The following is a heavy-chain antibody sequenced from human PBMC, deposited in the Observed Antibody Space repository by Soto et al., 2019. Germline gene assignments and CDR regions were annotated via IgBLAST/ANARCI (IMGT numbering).Heavy chain of an antibody. CDR3: ARDRDPIAAAGTEVYQYYGMDV. V-gene: IGHV1-46*01. D-gene: IGHD6-13*01. J-gene: IGHJ6*02. Sequence: ASVKVSCKASGYTFTSYYMHWVRQAPGQGLEWMGIINPSGGSTSYAQKFQGRVTMTRDTSTSTVYMELSSLRSEDTAVYYCARDRDPIAAAGTEVYQYYGMDVWGQGTAVTV. CDR2: INPSGGST. CDR1: GYTFTSYY.